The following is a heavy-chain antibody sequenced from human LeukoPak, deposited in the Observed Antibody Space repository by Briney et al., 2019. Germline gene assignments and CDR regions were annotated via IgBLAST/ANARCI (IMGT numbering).Heavy chain of an antibody. J-gene: IGHJ6*03. CDR3: ARTSRSSSWNFYYYMDV. D-gene: IGHD6-13*01. V-gene: IGHV4-4*07. Sequence: SETLSLTCTVSGGSISNYYWSWIRQPAGKGLEWIGRIHTSGSTNYNPSLKSRVTMSVDTSKNQFSLKLSSVTAADTAVYYCARTSRSSSWNFYYYMDVWGKGTTVTVSS. CDR2: IHTSGST. CDR1: GGSISNYY.